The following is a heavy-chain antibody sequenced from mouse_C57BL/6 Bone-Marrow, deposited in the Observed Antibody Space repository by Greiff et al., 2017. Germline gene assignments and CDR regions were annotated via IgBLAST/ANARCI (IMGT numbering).Heavy chain of an antibody. CDR2: IRNKANNHAT. CDR3: TPLGGDYAMDY. D-gene: IGHD3-3*01. J-gene: IGHJ4*01. CDR1: GFTFSDAW. V-gene: IGHV6-6*01. Sequence: EVKLVESGGGLVQPGGSMKLSCAASGFTFSDAWMDWVRQSPEKGLEWVAEIRNKANNHATYYAESVKGRFTISRDDSKRSVYLQMNSLRAEDTVIYYCTPLGGDYAMDYWGQGTSVTVSS.